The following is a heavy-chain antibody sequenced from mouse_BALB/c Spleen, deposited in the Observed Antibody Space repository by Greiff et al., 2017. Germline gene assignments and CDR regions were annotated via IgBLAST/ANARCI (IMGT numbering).Heavy chain of an antibody. V-gene: IGHV3-6*02. D-gene: IGHD2-3*01. Sequence: ESGPGLVKPSQSLSLTCSVTGYSITSGYYWNWIRQFPGNKLEWMGYISYDGSNNYNPSLKNRISITRDTSKNQFFLKLNSVTTEDTATYYCARAYDGVDYWGQGTTLTVSS. CDR3: ARAYDGVDY. J-gene: IGHJ2*01. CDR2: ISYDGSN. CDR1: GYSITSGYY.